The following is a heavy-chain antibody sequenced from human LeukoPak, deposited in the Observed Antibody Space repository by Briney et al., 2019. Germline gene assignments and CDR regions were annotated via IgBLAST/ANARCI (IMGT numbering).Heavy chain of an antibody. CDR1: GFTFSSYE. V-gene: IGHV3-48*03. D-gene: IGHD2-15*01. CDR2: ISSSGSTI. CDR3: AREGCSGGSCLGWFDP. Sequence: GSLRLSCAASGFTFSSYEMNWVRQAPGKGLEWVSYISSSGSTIYYADSVKGRFTISRDNAKNSLYLQMNSLRAEDTAVYYCAREGCSGGSCLGWFDPWGQGTLVTVSS. J-gene: IGHJ5*02.